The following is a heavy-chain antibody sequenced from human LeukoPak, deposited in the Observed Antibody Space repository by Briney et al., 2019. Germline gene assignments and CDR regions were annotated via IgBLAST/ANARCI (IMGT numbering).Heavy chain of an antibody. CDR3: ARTTEGGNSGVWPYFDY. J-gene: IGHJ4*02. CDR1: GFTVSSNY. CDR2: IFSGGNT. Sequence: QAGGSLRLSCAASGFTVSSNYMSWVRQAPGKGLEWVSLIFSGGNTYYPDSVKGRFTISRDNSKNSLYLQMNSLRVEDTAMYYCARTTEGGNSGVWPYFDYWGQGTLVTVSS. V-gene: IGHV3-53*01. D-gene: IGHD6-19*01.